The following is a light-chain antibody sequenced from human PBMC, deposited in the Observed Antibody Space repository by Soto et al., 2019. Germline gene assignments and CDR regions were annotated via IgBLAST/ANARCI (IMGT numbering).Light chain of an antibody. CDR1: SSDIAIYNY. Sequence: QSALIQPPSVSGSPGQSVTISCTGTSSDIAIYNYVSWYQQQPGKAPKLMIYQVTNRPSGVSNRFSGSRSGNTASLTISGLQAEDEADYYCSSYTDSSNYVFGTGTKLTVL. J-gene: IGLJ1*01. V-gene: IGLV2-14*01. CDR3: SSYTDSSNYV. CDR2: QVT.